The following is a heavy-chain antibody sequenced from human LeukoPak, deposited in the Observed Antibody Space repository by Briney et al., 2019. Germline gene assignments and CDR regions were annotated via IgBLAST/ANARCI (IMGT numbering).Heavy chain of an antibody. CDR1: GGSFSGYY. Sequence: SETLSLTCAVYGGSFSGYYWSWIRQPPGKGLEWIGEINHSGSTNYNPSLKSRVTISVDTSKNQFSLKLSSVTAADTAVYYCARGSGYDSGAAFDYWGQGTLVTVSS. J-gene: IGHJ4*02. V-gene: IGHV4-34*01. D-gene: IGHD5-12*01. CDR3: ARGSGYDSGAAFDY. CDR2: INHSGST.